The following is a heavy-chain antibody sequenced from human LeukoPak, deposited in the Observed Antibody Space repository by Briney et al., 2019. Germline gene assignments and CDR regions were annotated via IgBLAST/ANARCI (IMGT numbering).Heavy chain of an antibody. CDR1: GFTFSNYA. CDR3: AKGRHASSGMFDY. D-gene: IGHD1-26*01. CDR2: VSGSGDTT. Sequence: PGGTLRLSCAAYGFTFSNYAMSWVRQAPGKGPEWVSAVSGSGDTTYYADSVQGRFTISRDSSKNTLYLQMNSLRAEDTALYYCAKGRHASSGMFDYWGQGTLVTVSS. V-gene: IGHV3-23*01. J-gene: IGHJ4*02.